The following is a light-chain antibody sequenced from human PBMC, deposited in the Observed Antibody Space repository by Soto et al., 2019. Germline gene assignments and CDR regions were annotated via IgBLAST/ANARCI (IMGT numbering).Light chain of an antibody. CDR3: QQYDTSSWT. J-gene: IGKJ1*01. CDR2: GAS. CDR1: QSVRSSY. Sequence: EIVLTQSPGTLSLSPGERATLSCRASQSVRSSYLAWYQQKPGQAPRLLIYGASNRATGIPDRFSGSGSGTDFPLIISRLEPEDSAVYYCQQYDTSSWTFGQGTKVEIK. V-gene: IGKV3-20*01.